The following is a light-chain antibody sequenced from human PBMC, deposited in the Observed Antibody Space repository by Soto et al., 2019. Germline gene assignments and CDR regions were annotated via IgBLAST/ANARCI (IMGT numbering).Light chain of an antibody. CDR1: TSDVGGSNY. J-gene: IGLJ1*01. CDR3: SSYTSTTTRHV. Sequence: QSALTQPASVSGSPGQAITISCTGTTSDVGGSNYVSWYQQHPGKAPKVMIYEVSNRPSGVSTRFSGSKSGNTASLTISGLQAEDEADYYCSSYTSTTTRHVFGTGTKLTVL. V-gene: IGLV2-14*01. CDR2: EVS.